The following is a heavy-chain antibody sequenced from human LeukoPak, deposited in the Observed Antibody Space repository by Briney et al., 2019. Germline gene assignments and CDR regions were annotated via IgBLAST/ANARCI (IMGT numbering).Heavy chain of an antibody. Sequence: GGSLRLSFAASGFTFSTYAMRWVRQAPGEGLEWVSGISESGGSTDYADSVKGRFTISRDNSKNTLYLKMNSLRVEDTAVYYCAKSYCSSGSCKRRGFDYWGQGTLVTVSS. CDR1: GFTFSTYA. V-gene: IGHV3-23*01. J-gene: IGHJ4*02. D-gene: IGHD2-15*01. CDR3: AKSYCSSGSCKRRGFDY. CDR2: ISESGGST.